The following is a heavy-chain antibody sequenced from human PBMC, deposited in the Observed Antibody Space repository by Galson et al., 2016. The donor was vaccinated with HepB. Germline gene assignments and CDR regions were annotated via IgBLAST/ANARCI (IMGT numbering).Heavy chain of an antibody. CDR3: ARDRGGFGGYFDA. CDR1: GDTFSRYT. J-gene: IGHJ4*02. D-gene: IGHD5-24*01. Sequence: SVKVSCKASGDTFSRYTISWVRQAPGQGLEWMGGIIPIFGTTDYAQKFQGRITIIADKSTTTAYMDLGSLGFDGTAIYYCARDRGGFGGYFDAWGQGTLVTVSS. CDR2: IIPIFGTT. V-gene: IGHV1-69*06.